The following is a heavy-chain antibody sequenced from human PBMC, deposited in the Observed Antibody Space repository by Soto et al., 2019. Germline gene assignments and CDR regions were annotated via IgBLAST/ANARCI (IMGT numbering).Heavy chain of an antibody. CDR1: GYTFTSYG. D-gene: IGHD2-15*01. CDR2: ISAYNGNT. J-gene: IGHJ5*02. Sequence: QVQLVQSGAEVKKPGASVKVSCKASGYTFTSYGISWVRQAPGQGLEWMGWISAYNGNTNYAQKVQGRVTMTTDTSTSTVYMERRSLRSDDTALYYCARDRAVPQGYCSGGSCYSVWFDPWGQGTLVTVSS. CDR3: ARDRAVPQGYCSGGSCYSVWFDP. V-gene: IGHV1-18*01.